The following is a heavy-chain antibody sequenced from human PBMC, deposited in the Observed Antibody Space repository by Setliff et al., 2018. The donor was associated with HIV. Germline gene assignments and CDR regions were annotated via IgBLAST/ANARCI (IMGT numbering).Heavy chain of an antibody. Sequence: SETLSLTCTVSGGSISSGIYYWIWIRHPAGKGLEWIGHVYTTGGTNYNPSLESRLTISVDTSRNQFSLRLSSVTAADTAVYYCARAPTGVTNAFDIWGQGTMVTVTS. CDR3: ARAPTGVTNAFDI. J-gene: IGHJ3*02. CDR1: GGSISSGIYY. V-gene: IGHV4-61*09. CDR2: VYTTGGT. D-gene: IGHD2-8*02.